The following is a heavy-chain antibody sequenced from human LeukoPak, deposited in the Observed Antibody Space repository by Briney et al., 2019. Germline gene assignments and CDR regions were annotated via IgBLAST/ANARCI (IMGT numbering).Heavy chain of an antibody. V-gene: IGHV1-8*03. CDR1: GYTFTSYD. D-gene: IGHD2-2*01. J-gene: IGHJ6*03. CDR3: ARQVPAARRYYYYMDV. CDR2: MNPNSGNT. Sequence: ASVKVSFKASGYTFTSYDINWVRQATGQGLEWMGWMNPNSGNTGYAQKFRGRVTITRNTSISTAYMELSSLRSEDTAVYYCARQVPAARRYYYYMDVWGKGTTVTVSS.